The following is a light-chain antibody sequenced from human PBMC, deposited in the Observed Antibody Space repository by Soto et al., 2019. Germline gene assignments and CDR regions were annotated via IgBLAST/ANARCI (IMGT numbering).Light chain of an antibody. Sequence: EVVFTESPATLSSFPGDRVTLSCRASQYINTRLALYQHRPGQAPRLLIYQTSIRAAGIPARFSDSGTGTDFTLTISDVQHEDFAVYYRHQRQSWPRTFGPGTKEDIK. CDR1: QYINTR. J-gene: IGKJ1*01. CDR2: QTS. CDR3: HQRQSWPRT. V-gene: IGKV3-11*01.